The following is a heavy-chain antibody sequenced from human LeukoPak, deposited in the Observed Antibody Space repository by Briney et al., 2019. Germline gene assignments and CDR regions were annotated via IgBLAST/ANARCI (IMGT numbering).Heavy chain of an antibody. J-gene: IGHJ4*02. CDR2: IYYSGST. CDR1: GGSISSYY. CDR3: ARGGGYSYDFDY. V-gene: IGHV4-59*01. Sequence: SETLSLTCTVSGGSISSYYWSWIRQPPGKGLEWIGYIYYSGSTNYNPSLKSRVTISVDTSKNQFSLKLSSVTVADTAVHYCARGGGYSYDFDYWGQGTLVTVSS. D-gene: IGHD5-18*01.